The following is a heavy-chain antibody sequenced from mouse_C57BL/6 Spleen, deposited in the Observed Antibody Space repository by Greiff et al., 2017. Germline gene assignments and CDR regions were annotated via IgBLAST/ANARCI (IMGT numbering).Heavy chain of an antibody. CDR2: IYPGDGDT. D-gene: IGHD2-4*01. CDR3: ARFRDYDADDYARDD. J-gene: IGHJ4*01. CDR1: GYAFSSYW. Sequence: QVQLQQSGAELVKPGASVKISCKASGYAFSSYWMNWVKQRPGKGLEWIGQIYPGDGDTNYNGKFKGKATLTADKSSSTAYMQLSSLTSEDSAVYVWARFRDYDADDYARDDWSQGASGTVSS. V-gene: IGHV1-80*01.